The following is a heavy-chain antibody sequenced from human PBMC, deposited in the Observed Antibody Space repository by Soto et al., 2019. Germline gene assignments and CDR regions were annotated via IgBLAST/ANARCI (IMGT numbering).Heavy chain of an antibody. Sequence: GGPRLSCAASGFTFSSNAMSWVRLAPGKGLEWVSAISGSGGSTYYADSVKGRFTISRDNSKNTLYLQMNSLRAEDTAVYYCAKGGYSYGPVYYGMGVWGQGTTVTVSS. CDR3: AKGGYSYGPVYYGMGV. V-gene: IGHV3-23*01. CDR2: ISGSGGST. D-gene: IGHD5-18*01. CDR1: GFTFSSNA. J-gene: IGHJ6*02.